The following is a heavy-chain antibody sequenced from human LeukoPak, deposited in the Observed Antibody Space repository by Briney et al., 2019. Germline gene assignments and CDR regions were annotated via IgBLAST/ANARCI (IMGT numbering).Heavy chain of an antibody. D-gene: IGHD2-2*01. Sequence: GGSLRLSCAASGFTFSSYAMSWVRQAPGKGLEWVSAISGSGGSTYYADSVKGRFTISRDNSKNTLYLQMNSLRAEDTAVYYCAKDGLIVVVPAAISGYFDYWGQGTLVTVSS. CDR1: GFTFSSYA. J-gene: IGHJ4*02. CDR2: ISGSGGST. CDR3: AKDGLIVVVPAAISGYFDY. V-gene: IGHV3-23*01.